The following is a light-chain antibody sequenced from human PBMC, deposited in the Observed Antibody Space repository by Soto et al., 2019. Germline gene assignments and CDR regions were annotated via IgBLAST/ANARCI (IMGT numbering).Light chain of an antibody. Sequence: DIQMTQSPSTLSGSVGDRVTITCRSSRTISSWLAWYKQKPGKAPKLLIYKASTLKSGVPSRFSGSGSGTEFTLTISSLQPDDFATYYCQHYNSYSEAFGQGTKVDI. CDR2: KAS. CDR1: RTISSW. J-gene: IGKJ1*01. CDR3: QHYNSYSEA. V-gene: IGKV1-5*03.